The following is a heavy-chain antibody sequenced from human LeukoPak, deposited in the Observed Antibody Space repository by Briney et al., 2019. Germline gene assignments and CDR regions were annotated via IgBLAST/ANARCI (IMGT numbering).Heavy chain of an antibody. CDR2: IFPTGST. CDR1: GVSFSTVGYS. Sequence: SETLSLTCTVSGVSFSTVGYSWAWLRQAPQRGLEWIGYIFPTGSTSHNPSLKSRLTISLERSNNQYSLSLNSVSAADTAVYYCARMAGRTVDHWGQGTLVTVTS. CDR3: ARMAGRTVDH. D-gene: IGHD5-24*01. V-gene: IGHV4-30-2*01. J-gene: IGHJ4*02.